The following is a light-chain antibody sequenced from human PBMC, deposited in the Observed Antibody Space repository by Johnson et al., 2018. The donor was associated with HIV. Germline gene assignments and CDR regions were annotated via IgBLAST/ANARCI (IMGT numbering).Light chain of an antibody. J-gene: IGLJ1*01. CDR2: DNN. CDR1: SSNIGKNY. CDR3: GTWDSSLSAGQV. Sequence: QSVLTQPPSVSAAPGQMVSISCSGSSSNIGKNYVSWYQVLPGAAPKLLIYDNNKRPSGIPARFSGSKSGTSATLGITGLQTGDEAGYYCGTWDSSLSAGQVFGTGTKVTVL. V-gene: IGLV1-51*01.